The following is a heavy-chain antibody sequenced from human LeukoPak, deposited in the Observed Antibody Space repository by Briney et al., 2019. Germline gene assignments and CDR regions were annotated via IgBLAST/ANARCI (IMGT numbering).Heavy chain of an antibody. CDR1: GITLSNYG. J-gene: IGHJ4*02. Sequence: GSLRLSCAVSGITLSNYGMSWVRQAPGKGLEWVAGISGSGGGTNYADSVKGRFTISRDNPKNTLYLQMASLRAEDTAVYYCVGGYCGGPDCYGIGYFDYWGQGALVTVSS. D-gene: IGHD2-2*01. CDR2: ISGSGGGT. CDR3: VGGYCGGPDCYGIGYFDY. V-gene: IGHV3-23*01.